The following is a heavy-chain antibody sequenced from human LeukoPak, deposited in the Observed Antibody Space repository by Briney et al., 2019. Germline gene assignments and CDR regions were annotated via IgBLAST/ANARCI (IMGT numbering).Heavy chain of an antibody. Sequence: GRSLRLSCAASGLTFSSYDMHWVRQAPGKGLEWVAVISYDGTNKYYADSVKGRFTISRDNSKNTLHLQMNSLRAEDTAVYYCAKDDRGNEAPFDYWGQGTLVTVSS. CDR1: GLTFSSYD. CDR2: ISYDGTNK. V-gene: IGHV3-30*18. CDR3: AKDDRGNEAPFDY. J-gene: IGHJ4*02.